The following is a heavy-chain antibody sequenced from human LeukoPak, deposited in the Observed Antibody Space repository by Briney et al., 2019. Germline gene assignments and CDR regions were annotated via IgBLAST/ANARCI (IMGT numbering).Heavy chain of an antibody. D-gene: IGHD6-13*01. CDR1: GGSISSGSYY. Sequence: SQTLSLTCTVSGGSISSGSYYWSWIRQPAGKGLEWIGRIYTSGSTNYNPSLKSRVTISVDRSKNQFSLKLSSVTAADTAVYYCARSLSIAASGTVEYWGQGTLVTVSS. CDR3: ARSLSIAASGTVEY. CDR2: IYTSGST. J-gene: IGHJ4*02. V-gene: IGHV4-61*02.